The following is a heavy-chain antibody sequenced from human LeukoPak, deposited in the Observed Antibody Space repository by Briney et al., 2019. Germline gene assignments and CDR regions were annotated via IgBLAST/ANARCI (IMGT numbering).Heavy chain of an antibody. J-gene: IGHJ4*02. CDR1: GFTFSSYS. CDR3: AVIRGYGVY. Sequence: AGSLRLSCAASGFTFSSYSMNWDRQAPGKGLEWVSSISSSSSSIYYADSVKGRFTISRDNAKNSLYLQMNSLRAEDTAVYYCAVIRGYGVYWGQGTLVTVSS. CDR2: ISSSSSSI. D-gene: IGHD5-18*01. V-gene: IGHV3-21*01.